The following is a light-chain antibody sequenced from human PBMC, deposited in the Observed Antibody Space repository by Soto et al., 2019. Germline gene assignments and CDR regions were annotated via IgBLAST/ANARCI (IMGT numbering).Light chain of an antibody. CDR3: QQYNSYALYT. V-gene: IGKV1-5*01. CDR2: DVS. Sequence: DIQMTQSPSTLSASVGDRVTITCRASQSISSWLAWYQQKPGKAPKLLIYDVSSLECGVPSRFGGSGSGTDFTLAISALQPDDVVTYYCQQYNSYALYTVGQGTKVEIK. J-gene: IGKJ2*01. CDR1: QSISSW.